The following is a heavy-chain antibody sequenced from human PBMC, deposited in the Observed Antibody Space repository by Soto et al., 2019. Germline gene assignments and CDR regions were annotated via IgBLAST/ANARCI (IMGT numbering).Heavy chain of an antibody. CDR1: GFTFSDHY. J-gene: IGHJ4*02. CDR3: VRLRLTGYFDY. CDR2: ISTSSSYT. Sequence: QVQLVESGGGLVKPGGSLRLSCVASGFTFSDHYMTWIRQAPGKGLEWLSYISTSSSYTNYADSVKGRFTISRDNAMNSLYLQMNSLRAEDTAVYYCVRLRLTGYFDYWGQGTLVTVSS. V-gene: IGHV3-11*05.